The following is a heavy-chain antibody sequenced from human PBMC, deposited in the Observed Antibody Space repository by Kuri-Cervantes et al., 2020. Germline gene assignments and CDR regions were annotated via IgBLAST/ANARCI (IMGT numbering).Heavy chain of an antibody. CDR3: ASRHIVYSSSWAPSYYHMDV. J-gene: IGHJ6*03. Sequence: SVKVSCKASGYTFSGYYIHWVRQAPGQGLEWMGGIIPIFGTANYAQKFQGRVTITTDESTSTAYMELSSLRSEDTAVYYCASRHIVYSSSWAPSYYHMDVWGKGTTVTVSS. D-gene: IGHD6-13*01. CDR1: GYTFSGYY. CDR2: IIPIFGTA. V-gene: IGHV1-69*05.